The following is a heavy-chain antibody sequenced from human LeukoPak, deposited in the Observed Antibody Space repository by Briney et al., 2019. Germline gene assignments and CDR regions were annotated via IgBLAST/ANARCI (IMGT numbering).Heavy chain of an antibody. CDR1: GGSISSGSYY. D-gene: IGHD3-10*01. V-gene: IGHV4-61*02. J-gene: IGHJ6*03. Sequence: TSETLSLTCTVSGGSISSGSYYWSWIRQPAGKGLEWIGRIYTSGSTNYNPSLKSRVTISVDTSKNQFSLKLSSVTAADTAVYYCLGVRGRGYYYYMDVWGKGTTVTV. CDR2: IYTSGST. CDR3: LGVRGRGYYYYMDV.